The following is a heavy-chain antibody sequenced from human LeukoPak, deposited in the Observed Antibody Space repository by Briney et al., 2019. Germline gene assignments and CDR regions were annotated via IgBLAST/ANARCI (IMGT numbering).Heavy chain of an antibody. CDR1: GYTFTSNA. CDR3: ARGSPIVVVTSFDY. V-gene: IGHV1-3*01. D-gene: IGHD3-22*01. Sequence: ASVKVSCKASGYTFTSNAMHWVRQAPGQRLEWMGWINAGNGNTKYSQKFQGRVTITRDTSASTAYMELSSLRSEDTAVYYCARGSPIVVVTSFDYWGQGSLVTVSS. CDR2: INAGNGNT. J-gene: IGHJ4*02.